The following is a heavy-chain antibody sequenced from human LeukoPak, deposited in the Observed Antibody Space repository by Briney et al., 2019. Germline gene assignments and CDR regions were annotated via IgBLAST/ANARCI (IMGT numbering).Heavy chain of an antibody. D-gene: IGHD6-6*01. V-gene: IGHV3-7*05. CDR2: IKKDGSEN. Sequence: GVSLRLSCAASGFTFSSCYMSCVREAPGKALEWVANIKKDGSENYYVDSVKGRFTISRDNAKNSLYLQMNSLRAEDTAVYYCARDRDSSSSFDYWGQGTLVTVSS. CDR1: GFTFSSCY. J-gene: IGHJ4*02. CDR3: ARDRDSSSSFDY.